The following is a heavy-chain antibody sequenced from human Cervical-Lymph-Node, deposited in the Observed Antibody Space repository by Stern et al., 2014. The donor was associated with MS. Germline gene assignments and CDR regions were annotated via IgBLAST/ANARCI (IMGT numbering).Heavy chain of an antibody. J-gene: IGHJ6*01. V-gene: IGHV3-30*03. D-gene: IGHD3-22*01. Sequence: VQLVQSGGAVVQPGRSLRLSGAASGFAFSIYAMHWVRQAPGKGLEWVAVVSKDGNNEYYGDSVKGRFTVSRDNSKNTLYLQMNSLRVEDTAVYFCASGYYDSSGYYY. CDR1: GFAFSIYA. CDR2: VSKDGNNE. CDR3: ASGYYDSSGYYY.